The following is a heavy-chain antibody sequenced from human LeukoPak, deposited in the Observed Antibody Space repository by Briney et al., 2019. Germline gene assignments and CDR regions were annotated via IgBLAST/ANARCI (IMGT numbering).Heavy chain of an antibody. Sequence: PGGSLRLSCAASGFTFSSYDMHWVRQATGKGLEWVSAIGTAGDTYYPGSVKGRFTISRENAKNSLYLQMSSLRAGDTAVYYCARGYDSSGPFDYWGQGTLVTVSS. CDR1: GFTFSSYD. CDR3: ARGYDSSGPFDY. CDR2: IGTAGDT. V-gene: IGHV3-13*01. J-gene: IGHJ4*02. D-gene: IGHD3-22*01.